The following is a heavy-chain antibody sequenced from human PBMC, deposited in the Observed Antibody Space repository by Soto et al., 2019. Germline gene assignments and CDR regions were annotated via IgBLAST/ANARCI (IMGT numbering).Heavy chain of an antibody. V-gene: IGHV4-59*01. D-gene: IGHD3-22*01. CDR2: IYYTGNT. CDR3: ARSDYFDTSGNYDY. J-gene: IGHJ4*02. CDR1: CGSISSYY. Sequence: SETLSLTCTVSCGSISSYYWSWIRQPPGKGLEWIGYIYYTGNTNYNPSLKGRVTISLHTSQNQFSLKLNSVTAADTAVYYCARSDYFDTSGNYDYWGQGALVTVSS.